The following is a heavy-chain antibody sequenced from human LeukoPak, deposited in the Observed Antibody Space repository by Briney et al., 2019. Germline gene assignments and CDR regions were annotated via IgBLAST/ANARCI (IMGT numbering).Heavy chain of an antibody. CDR2: VST. Sequence: SETLSLTCTVSGGSISSSSHYWGWIRQPPGKGLEWIGVSTYYNPSLKNRVTISRDTSKNQFSLELSSVTAADTAIYYCARAGYSYGIISYFDSWGQGTLVTVSS. D-gene: IGHD5-18*01. J-gene: IGHJ4*02. V-gene: IGHV4-39*01. CDR3: ARAGYSYGIISYFDS. CDR1: GGSISSSSHY.